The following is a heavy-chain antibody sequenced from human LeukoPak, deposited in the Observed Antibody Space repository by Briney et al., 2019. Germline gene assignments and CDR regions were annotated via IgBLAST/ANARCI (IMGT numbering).Heavy chain of an antibody. CDR1: GFTFSDYY. CDR3: AREHRSGDYYYYYGMDV. J-gene: IGHJ6*02. CDR2: ISSSGSTI. Sequence: GGSLRLSCAASGFTFSDYYMSWIRQAPGKGLEWVSYISSSGSTIYYADSVKGRFTISRDNAKNSLYLQMNSLRVEDTAVYYCAREHRSGDYYYYYGMDVWGQGTTVTVSS. V-gene: IGHV3-11*01.